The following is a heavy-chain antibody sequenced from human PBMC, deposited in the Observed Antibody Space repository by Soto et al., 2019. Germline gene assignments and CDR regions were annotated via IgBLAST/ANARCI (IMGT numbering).Heavy chain of an antibody. V-gene: IGHV3-33*01. CDR1: GFTFSSYG. D-gene: IGHD2-2*03. J-gene: IGHJ6*02. CDR3: ARWMSARYYYYGMDV. CDR2: IWYDGSNK. Sequence: GGSLRLSCAASGFTFSSYGMHWVRQAPGKGLEWVAVIWYDGSNKYYADSVKGRFTISRDNSKNTLYLQMNSLGAEDTAVYYCARWMSARYYYYGMDVWGQGTTVTVSS.